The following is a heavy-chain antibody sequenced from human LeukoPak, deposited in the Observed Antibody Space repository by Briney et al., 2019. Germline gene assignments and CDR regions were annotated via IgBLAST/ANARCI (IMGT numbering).Heavy chain of an antibody. CDR1: GYTFTSYG. CDR2: ISAYSGNT. J-gene: IGHJ6*02. V-gene: IGHV1-18*01. D-gene: IGHD2-15*01. CDR3: AGLSGGSSLSYGMDV. Sequence: ASVKVSCKASGYTFTSYGISWVRQAPGQGLEWMGWISAYSGNTNYAQKLQGRVTMTTDTSTSTAYMELRSLRSDDTAVYYCAGLSGGSSLSYGMDVWGQGTTVTVSS.